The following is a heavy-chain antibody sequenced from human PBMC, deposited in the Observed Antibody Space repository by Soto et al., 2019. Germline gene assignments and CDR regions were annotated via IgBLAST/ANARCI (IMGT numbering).Heavy chain of an antibody. J-gene: IGHJ6*04. D-gene: IGHD5-12*01. CDR3: SRGGGYDRLVDV. V-gene: IGHV1-8*01. CDR1: GYTFTSSD. Sequence: ASVKVSCAASGYTFTSSDINWVRQATGQGLEWMGWMNPNSGNKGYAQKFQGRVTMTRNTSISTAYMELRSLRSEDTAVYYCSRGGGYDRLVDVWGKGTTVTVSS. CDR2: MNPNSGNK.